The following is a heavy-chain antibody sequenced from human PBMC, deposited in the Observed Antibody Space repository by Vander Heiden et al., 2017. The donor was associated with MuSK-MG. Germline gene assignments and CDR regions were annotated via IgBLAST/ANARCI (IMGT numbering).Heavy chain of an antibody. CDR3: ARSSRPYCSSTSCYYSNWYFDL. J-gene: IGHJ2*01. Sequence: SWIRQPPGKGLEWIGYIYHSGSTYYNPSLKSRVTISVDRSKNQFSLKLSSVTAADTAVYYCARSSRPYCSSTSCYYSNWYFDLRGRGTLVTVSS. D-gene: IGHD2-2*01. V-gene: IGHV4-30-2*01. CDR2: IYHSGST.